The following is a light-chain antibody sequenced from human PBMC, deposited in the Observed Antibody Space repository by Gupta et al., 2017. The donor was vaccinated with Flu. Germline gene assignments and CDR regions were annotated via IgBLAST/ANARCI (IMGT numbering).Light chain of an antibody. CDR1: SSNMGSNI. J-gene: IGLJ3*02. CDR3: AAWDDSRNCWV. Sequence: VLTLPSSASGPPGRRVTTACTGSSSNMGSNIVNWYQQLAGTTPKLLIYSNNQRPSGGPDRFSGSKSGTAATVSSSGHQAEEEADYYCAAWDDSRNCWVFGGGTKLTVL. V-gene: IGLV1-44*01. CDR2: SNN.